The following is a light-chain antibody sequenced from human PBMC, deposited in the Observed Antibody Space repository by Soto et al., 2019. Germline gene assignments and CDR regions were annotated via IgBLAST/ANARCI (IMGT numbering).Light chain of an antibody. Sequence: DIKMTQSPSTQSGSVGDRVTIPCRASQTISSWLAWYQQKPGKAPKLLIYKASTLKSGVPSRFRGSGSWTEFTLTISRLQPDDFETYYCQHYNSYSEAFGQGTKVDIK. CDR1: QTISSW. V-gene: IGKV1-5*03. CDR3: QHYNSYSEA. CDR2: KAS. J-gene: IGKJ1*01.